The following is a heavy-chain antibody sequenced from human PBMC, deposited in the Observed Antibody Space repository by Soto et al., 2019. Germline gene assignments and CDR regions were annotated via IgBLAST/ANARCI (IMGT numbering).Heavy chain of an antibody. V-gene: IGHV1-18*01. Sequence: ASVKVSCKASGYTFTSYGISWVRQAPGQGLEWMGWISAYNGNTNYAQKLQGRVTMTTDTSTSTAYMELRSLRSDDTAAYYCARDAGSCRSKSCPPLAWFDPWGHGTLVTVSS. CDR3: ARDAGSCRSKSCPPLAWFDP. J-gene: IGHJ5*02. CDR2: ISAYNGNT. CDR1: GYTFTSYG. D-gene: IGHD2-15*01.